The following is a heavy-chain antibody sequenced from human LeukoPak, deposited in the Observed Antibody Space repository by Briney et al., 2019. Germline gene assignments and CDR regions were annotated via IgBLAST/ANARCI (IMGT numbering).Heavy chain of an antibody. D-gene: IGHD5-18*01. Sequence: GGSLRLSCAAAGFTVSRYAMKWVRQAPGGGREWVSASRKRGGCTYFAASVTRRFTISRDNSKNPLSLQMNSLRAEDTAVYYCAKTPAMAPVWGQGTLVTVSS. V-gene: IGHV3-23*01. CDR3: AKTPAMAPV. CDR2: SRKRGGCT. J-gene: IGHJ4*02. CDR1: GFTVSRYA.